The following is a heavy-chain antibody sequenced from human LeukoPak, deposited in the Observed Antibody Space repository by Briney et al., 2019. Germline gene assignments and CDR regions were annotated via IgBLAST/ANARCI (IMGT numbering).Heavy chain of an antibody. CDR1: GFTFSSYA. V-gene: IGHV3-23*01. Sequence: GGSLRLSCAASGFTFSSYAMSWVRQSPGKGLAWGSAISGSGGSTYYADSVKGRFTISRDNSKNTLYLQMNSLRAEDTAVYYCAKGTLDIVVVPAAPKVYYFDYWGQGTLVTVSS. J-gene: IGHJ4*02. CDR2: ISGSGGST. D-gene: IGHD2-2*01. CDR3: AKGTLDIVVVPAAPKVYYFDY.